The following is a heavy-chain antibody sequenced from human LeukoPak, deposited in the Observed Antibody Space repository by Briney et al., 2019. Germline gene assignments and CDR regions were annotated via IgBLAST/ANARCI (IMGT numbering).Heavy chain of an antibody. CDR1: GFTFSSYW. CDR3: ARDGFYGGITTQYYYYYCMDV. D-gene: IGHD4-23*01. Sequence: GGSLRLSCAASGFTFSSYWMHWVRQAPGKGLVWVSRINSDGSSTSYADSVKGRFTISRDNAKNTLYLQMNSLRAEDTAVYYCARDGFYGGITTQYYYYYCMDVWGQGTTVTVSS. CDR2: INSDGSST. J-gene: IGHJ6*02. V-gene: IGHV3-74*01.